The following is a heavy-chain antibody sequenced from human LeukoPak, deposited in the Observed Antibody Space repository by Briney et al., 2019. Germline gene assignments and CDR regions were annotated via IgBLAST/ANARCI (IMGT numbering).Heavy chain of an antibody. CDR3: ARGRFTIFGVVIRTYYFDY. D-gene: IGHD3-3*01. Sequence: SETLSLACAVYGGSFSGYYWSWIRQPPGKGLEWIGEINHSGSTNYNPSLKSRVTISVDTSKNQFSLKLSSVTAADTAVYYCARGRFTIFGVVIRTYYFDYWGQGTLVTVSS. V-gene: IGHV4-34*01. CDR2: INHSGST. CDR1: GGSFSGYY. J-gene: IGHJ4*02.